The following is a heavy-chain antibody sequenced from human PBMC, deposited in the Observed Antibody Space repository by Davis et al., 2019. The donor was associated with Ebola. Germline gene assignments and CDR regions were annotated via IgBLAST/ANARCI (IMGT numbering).Heavy chain of an antibody. Sequence: ASVKVSCKASGYTFTGYYMHWVRQAPGQGLEWMGWINPNSGGTNYAQKFQGWVTMTRDTSISTAYMELSRLRSDDTAVYYCARARCSSTSCYPYYMDVWGKGTTVTVSS. CDR1: GYTFTGYY. CDR2: INPNSGGT. J-gene: IGHJ6*03. D-gene: IGHD2-2*01. CDR3: ARARCSSTSCYPYYMDV. V-gene: IGHV1-2*04.